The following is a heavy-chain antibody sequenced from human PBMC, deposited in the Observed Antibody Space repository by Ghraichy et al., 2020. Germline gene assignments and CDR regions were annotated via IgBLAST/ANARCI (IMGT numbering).Heavy chain of an antibody. Sequence: SQTLSLTCAVSGYSISSGYYWGWIRQPPGKGLEWIGSIYHSGSTYYNPSLKSRVTISVDTSKNQFSLKLSSVTAADTAVYYCAREGLGKGSYYFDYWGQGTLVTVSS. CDR1: GYSISSGYY. CDR2: IYHSGST. D-gene: IGHD3-22*01. CDR3: AREGLGKGSYYFDY. V-gene: IGHV4-38-2*02. J-gene: IGHJ4*02.